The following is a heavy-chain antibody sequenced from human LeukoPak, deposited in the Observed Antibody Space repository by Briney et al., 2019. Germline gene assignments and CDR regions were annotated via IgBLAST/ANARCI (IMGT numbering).Heavy chain of an antibody. CDR1: EFTFSSYS. Sequence: GGSLRLSCAACEFTFSSYSMNWVRQAPGKGLEWVSSISSSSSYIYYADSVKGRFTISRDNAKNSLYLQMNSLRAEDTAVYYCARALNLLDPVTLDYWGQGTLVTVSS. CDR2: ISSSSSYI. J-gene: IGHJ4*02. D-gene: IGHD1-1*01. CDR3: ARALNLLDPVTLDY. V-gene: IGHV3-21*01.